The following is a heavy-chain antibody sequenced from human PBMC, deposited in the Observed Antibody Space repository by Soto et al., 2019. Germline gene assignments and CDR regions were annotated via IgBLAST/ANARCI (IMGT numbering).Heavy chain of an antibody. CDR1: GYTFTSYG. V-gene: IGHV1-18*04. D-gene: IGHD2-2*01. CDR3: ARDRDIVVVPAASYYYYGMDV. Sequence: ASVKVSCMASGYTFTSYGISWVRQTPGQGLEWMGWISAYNGNTNYAQKLQGRVTMTTDTSTSTAYMELRSLRSDDTAVYYCARDRDIVVVPAASYYYYGMDVWGQGTTVT. J-gene: IGHJ6*02. CDR2: ISAYNGNT.